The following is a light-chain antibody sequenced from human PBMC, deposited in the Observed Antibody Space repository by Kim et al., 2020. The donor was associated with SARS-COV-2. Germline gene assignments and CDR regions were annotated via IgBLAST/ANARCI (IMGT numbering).Light chain of an antibody. Sequence: RSVSPGERATLSGRASQSVKSSLAWYQQRPGQPPRLLIYGASTRATGIPARFSGSGSGTESTLTISRLQLEDLAIYHGQQYNDWYILGKGTKLEIK. CDR2: GAS. CDR3: QQYNDWYI. CDR1: QSVKSS. J-gene: IGKJ2*01. V-gene: IGKV3-15*01.